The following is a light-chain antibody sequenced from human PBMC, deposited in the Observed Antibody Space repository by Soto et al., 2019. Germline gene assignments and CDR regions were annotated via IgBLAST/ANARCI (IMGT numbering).Light chain of an antibody. CDR3: LQALPPPIT. J-gene: IGKJ5*01. Sequence: ETVMTQSPLSLPVTPGEPASISCRSSQSLLHSNGYNYLDWYLQKPGQSPQLLMYLGSKRASGVPDRLSGSGSGTDFTLKISRAEAEDVGVYYCLQALPPPITFGQGTRLEIK. CDR1: QSLLHSNGYNY. CDR2: LGS. V-gene: IGKV2-28*01.